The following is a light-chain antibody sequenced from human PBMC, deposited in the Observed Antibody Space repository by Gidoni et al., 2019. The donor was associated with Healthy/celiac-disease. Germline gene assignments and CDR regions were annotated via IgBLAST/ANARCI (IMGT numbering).Light chain of an antibody. CDR1: QSISSY. Sequence: DIQMTQSPSSLSASVGDRVTITCRASQSISSYLNWYQQKPGKAPKLLIYAASSLQSGVPSRFSCSGSGTDFTLTISSLQPEDFATYYCQQSYSTFGPGTKVDIK. CDR2: AAS. V-gene: IGKV1-39*01. J-gene: IGKJ3*01. CDR3: QQSYST.